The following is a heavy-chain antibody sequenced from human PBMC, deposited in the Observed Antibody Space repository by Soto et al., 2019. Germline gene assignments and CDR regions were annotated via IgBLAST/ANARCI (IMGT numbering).Heavy chain of an antibody. D-gene: IGHD2-15*01. CDR3: ARGGGRFFTAGNWYYYGMDV. CDR1: GGSFSGYY. CDR2: INHSGST. Sequence: SETLSLTCAVYGGSFSGYYWSWIRQPPGKGLEWIGEINHSGSTNYNPSLKSRVTISVDTSKNQFSLKLSSVTAADTAVYYCARGGGRFFTAGNWYYYGMDVWGQGTTVTVSS. J-gene: IGHJ6*02. V-gene: IGHV4-34*01.